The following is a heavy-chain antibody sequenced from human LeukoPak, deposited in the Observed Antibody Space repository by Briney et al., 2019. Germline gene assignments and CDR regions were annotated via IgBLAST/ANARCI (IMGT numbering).Heavy chain of an antibody. CDR1: GFTFSAYA. Sequence: HAGGSLRLSCEASGFTFSAYAMTWVRQAPGKGLEWVSSIGSDNKPHYSESVKGRFTISRDNSKNTLYLQMNSLRAEDTAVYYCAKDPAYGDRPNWFDPWGQGTLVTVSS. J-gene: IGHJ5*02. CDR3: AKDPAYGDRPNWFDP. D-gene: IGHD4-17*01. V-gene: IGHV3-23*01. CDR2: IGSDNKP.